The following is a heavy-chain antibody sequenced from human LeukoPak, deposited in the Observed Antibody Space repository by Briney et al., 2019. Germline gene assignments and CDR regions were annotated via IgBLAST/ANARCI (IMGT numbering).Heavy chain of an antibody. CDR1: GFTFSDYS. J-gene: IGHJ4*02. Sequence: GGSLRLSCAASGFTFSDYSMSWVRQAPGKGLEWISYIGIDSGNTNYADSVKGRFTISGDKAKNSLYLQMNSLRVEDTAVYYCARDYKYAFDNWGQGTLVTVSS. D-gene: IGHD5-24*01. CDR3: ARDYKYAFDN. CDR2: IGIDSGNT. V-gene: IGHV3-11*06.